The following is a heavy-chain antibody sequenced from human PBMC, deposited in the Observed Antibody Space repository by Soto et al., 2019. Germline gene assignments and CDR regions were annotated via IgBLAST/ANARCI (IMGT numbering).Heavy chain of an antibody. CDR2: IIPILGIA. D-gene: IGHD3-22*01. V-gene: IGHV1-69*02. Sequence: QVQLVQSGAEVKKPGSSVKVSCKASGGTFSSYTISWVRQAPGQGLEWMGRIIPILGIANYAQKFQGRVTITADKXMSXAXRELSSLRSEDTAVYYCANTYYYASSGYYSFYYFDYWGQGTLVTVSS. CDR3: ANTYYYASSGYYSFYYFDY. J-gene: IGHJ4*02. CDR1: GGTFSSYT.